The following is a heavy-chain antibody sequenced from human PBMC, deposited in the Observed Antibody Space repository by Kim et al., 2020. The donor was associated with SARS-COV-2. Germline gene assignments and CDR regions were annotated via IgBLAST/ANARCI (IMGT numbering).Heavy chain of an antibody. CDR2: IYYSGST. Sequence: SETLSLTCTVSGGSISSYYWSWIRQPPGKGLEWIGYIYYSGSTNYNPSLKSRVTISVDTPKNQFSLKLSSVTAADTAVYYCARDRAAYSSGWYLDRLYGMDVWGQGTTVTVSS. CDR3: ARDRAAYSSGWYLDRLYGMDV. V-gene: IGHV4-59*01. J-gene: IGHJ6*02. D-gene: IGHD6-19*01. CDR1: GGSISSYY.